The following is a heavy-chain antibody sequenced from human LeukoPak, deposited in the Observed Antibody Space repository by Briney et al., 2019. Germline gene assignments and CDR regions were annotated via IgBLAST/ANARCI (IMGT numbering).Heavy chain of an antibody. CDR1: GFTFTNSW. J-gene: IGHJ4*02. CDR3: ARDTDRSLDY. Sequence: GGSLRLSCAASGFTFTNSWMAWVRQAPGKGLEWVANIKQDGSTKQYVDSLKGRFTISRDNPKNTLYLQMNSLKSDDTDVYYCARDTDRSLDYWGQGILVTVAS. D-gene: IGHD3-22*01. V-gene: IGHV3-7*01. CDR2: IKQDGSTK.